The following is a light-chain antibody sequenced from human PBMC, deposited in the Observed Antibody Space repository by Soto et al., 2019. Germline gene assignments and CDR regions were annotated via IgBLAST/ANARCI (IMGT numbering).Light chain of an antibody. V-gene: IGKV1-27*01. CDR1: LGIDHS. Sequence: DIQMTQSPSSLSASVGDRVTITCRASLGIDHSLAWYQQKPGKVPNLLIYSASTLQSGVPSRFSGSGSGTDFTLTITSLQPEDVATYYCQEHYSGPPVAFGPGTKVDV. CDR2: SAS. J-gene: IGKJ3*01. CDR3: QEHYSGPPVA.